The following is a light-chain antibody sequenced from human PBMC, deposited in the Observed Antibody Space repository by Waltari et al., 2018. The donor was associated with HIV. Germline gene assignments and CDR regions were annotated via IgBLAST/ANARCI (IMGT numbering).Light chain of an antibody. CDR2: KFN. Sequence: SYELTQPPSVSVSPGQTPRITCSGDALPNQYAYWYKQKPGQAPVLVISKFNERPSGIPERISGSSSGTTVTLTISGVQAEDEADYYCQSADSSGTVVFGGGTKLTVL. V-gene: IGLV3-25*03. CDR3: QSADSSGTVV. CDR1: ALPNQY. J-gene: IGLJ2*01.